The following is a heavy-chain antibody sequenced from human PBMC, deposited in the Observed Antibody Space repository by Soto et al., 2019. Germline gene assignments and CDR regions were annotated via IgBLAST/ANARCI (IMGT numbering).Heavy chain of an antibody. Sequence: SVKVSCKASGGTFSSYAISWVRQAPGQGLEWMGGIIPIFGTANYAQKFQGRVTITADESTSTAYMELSSLRSEDTAVYYCARGRGAAKVYYYGMDVWGQGTTGTVSS. D-gene: IGHD2-15*01. CDR2: IIPIFGTA. V-gene: IGHV1-69*13. CDR1: GGTFSSYA. J-gene: IGHJ6*02. CDR3: ARGRGAAKVYYYGMDV.